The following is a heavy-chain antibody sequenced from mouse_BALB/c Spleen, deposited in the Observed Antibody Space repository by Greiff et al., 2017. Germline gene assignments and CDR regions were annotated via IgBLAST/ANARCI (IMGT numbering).Heavy chain of an antibody. D-gene: IGHD4-1*01. CDR2: ISSGGGST. CDR3: ARRGTGTPWFAY. V-gene: IGHV5-12-1*01. J-gene: IGHJ3*01. Sequence: EGHLVESGGGLVKPGGSLKLSCAASGFAFSSYDMSWVRQTPEKRLEWVAYISSGGGSTYYPDTVKGRFTISRDNAKNTLYLQMSSLKSEDTAMYYCARRGTGTPWFAYWGQGTLVTVSA. CDR1: GFAFSSYD.